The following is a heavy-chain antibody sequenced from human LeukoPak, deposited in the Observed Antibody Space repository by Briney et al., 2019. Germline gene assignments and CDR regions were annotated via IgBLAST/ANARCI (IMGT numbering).Heavy chain of an antibody. Sequence: GGSLRLSCAASGFTFSSYWMHWVRQAPGKGLEWVASIKEDGSEKSYVDSVKGRFTISRDNAKNSLYLQMNSLRAEDTAVYYCVSCGTTTCIIRFDHWGQGTPVTVSS. CDR1: GFTFSSYW. V-gene: IGHV3-7*01. D-gene: IGHD2-2*01. CDR2: IKEDGSEK. J-gene: IGHJ4*02. CDR3: VSCGTTTCIIRFDH.